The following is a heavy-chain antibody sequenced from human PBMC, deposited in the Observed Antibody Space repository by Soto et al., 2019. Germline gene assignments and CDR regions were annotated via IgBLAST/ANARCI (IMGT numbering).Heavy chain of an antibody. J-gene: IGHJ4*02. CDR1: GFTFSNYG. V-gene: IGHV3-30*18. CDR3: AKDYCSSTTCMFDY. CDR2: ISYDGSNE. D-gene: IGHD2-2*01. Sequence: QVQLVESGGGVVQPGRSLRLSCAASGFTFSNYGMQWVRQAPGKGLEWVALISYDGSNEYCADSVKGRFTISRDNSKNTLYLQMNRLRAEDTAVYYWAKDYCSSTTCMFDYWGQGTLVTVSS.